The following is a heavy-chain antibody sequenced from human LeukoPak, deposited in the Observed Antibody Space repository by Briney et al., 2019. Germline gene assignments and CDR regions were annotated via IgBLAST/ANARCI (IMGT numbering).Heavy chain of an antibody. Sequence: GGSLRLSCAASGFTFSGSAMHWVRQASGKGLEWVGRIRSKTHSYATAYAASVKGRFTISRDDSKNTAYLQMNSLKSEDTAVYYCSRLAGDEYFDISRGPDWGQGTLVTVSS. CDR2: IRSKTHSYAT. V-gene: IGHV3-73*01. J-gene: IGHJ4*02. D-gene: IGHD3-9*01. CDR3: SRLAGDEYFDISRGPD. CDR1: GFTFSGSA.